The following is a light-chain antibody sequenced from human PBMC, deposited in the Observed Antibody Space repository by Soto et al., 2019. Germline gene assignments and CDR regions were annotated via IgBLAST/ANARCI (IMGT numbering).Light chain of an antibody. CDR1: QTISTL. V-gene: IGKV1-5*01. J-gene: IGKJ2*01. Sequence: IQMTQSPSTLSAPVGDRDTITCQASQTISTLLAWFQHKPGKAPNLLIYDASNLESGVPSRFSGSGSGTEFTLTISSLQSDDSATYFCQQYSHLVTFGQGTKLEIK. CDR2: DAS. CDR3: QQYSHLVT.